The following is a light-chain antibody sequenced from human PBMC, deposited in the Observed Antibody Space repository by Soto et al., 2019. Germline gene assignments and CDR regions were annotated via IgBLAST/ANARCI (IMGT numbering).Light chain of an antibody. V-gene: IGLV2-14*01. CDR3: SSYSSSSTLCV. J-gene: IGLJ1*01. CDR1: SSDVGGYNY. CDR2: EVS. Sequence: QSVLTQPASVSGSPGQSITISCTGTSSDVGGYNYVSWYQQHPGKAPKLMIYEVSNRPSGVSDRFSGSKSGNRAALTISGLQAEDDADYYCSSYSSSSTLCVFGTGTKLTVL.